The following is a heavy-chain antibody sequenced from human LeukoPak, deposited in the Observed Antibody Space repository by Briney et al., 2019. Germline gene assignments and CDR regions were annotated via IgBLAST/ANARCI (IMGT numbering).Heavy chain of an antibody. D-gene: IGHD1-1*01. CDR2: ISSSTSTI. Sequence: GGSLRLSCAASGFTFTGYSMNWVRQAPGKGLKWISYISSSTSTIYYADSVKGRFTISRDNAKNSLYLQMNSLGAEDTAVYYCARDSSANWNDLDYWGQGTLVTVSS. V-gene: IGHV3-48*01. CDR1: GFTFTGYS. CDR3: ARDSSANWNDLDY. J-gene: IGHJ4*02.